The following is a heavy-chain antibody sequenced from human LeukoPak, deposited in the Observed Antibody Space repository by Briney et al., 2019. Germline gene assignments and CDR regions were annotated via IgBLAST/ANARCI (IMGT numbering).Heavy chain of an antibody. CDR1: EFTFSSYA. CDR3: AKYQRQWLPKGGFDY. J-gene: IGHJ4*02. D-gene: IGHD6-19*01. CDR2: ISGSGGNT. Sequence: GGSLRLSCAASEFTFSSYAMSWVRQAQGKGLEWFSAISGSGGNTYYADSVKGRFTISRDNSKNTLYLQMDNLRAEDTAVYYCAKYQRQWLPKGGFDYWGQGTLVTVSS. V-gene: IGHV3-23*01.